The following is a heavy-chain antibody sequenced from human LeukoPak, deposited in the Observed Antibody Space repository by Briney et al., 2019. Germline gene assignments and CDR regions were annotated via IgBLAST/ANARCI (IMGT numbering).Heavy chain of an antibody. J-gene: IGHJ6*03. Sequence: PGGSLRLSCAASGFTFSSYSMNWVRQAPGKGLEWVSSISSSSYIYYADSVKGRFTISRDNAKNSLYLQMNSLRAEDTAVYYCARDARSYYYMDVWGKGTTVTVSS. CDR1: GFTFSSYS. D-gene: IGHD6-6*01. CDR3: ARDARSYYYMDV. CDR2: ISSSSYI. V-gene: IGHV3-21*01.